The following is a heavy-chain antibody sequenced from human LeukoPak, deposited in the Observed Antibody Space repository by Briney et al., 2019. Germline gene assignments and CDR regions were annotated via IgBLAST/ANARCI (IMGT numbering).Heavy chain of an antibody. V-gene: IGHV4-59*08. CDR3: ARSSVSGTYSGGY. CDR2: IYYSGTT. CDR1: GGSISSYY. J-gene: IGHJ4*02. D-gene: IGHD3-10*01. Sequence: SGTLSLTCTVSGGSISSYYWSWIRQPPGKGLEWIGYIYYSGTTNYNPSLKSRVTISADTSKNQFSLKLTSVTAADTAVYYCARSSVSGTYSGGYWGQGTLVTVSS.